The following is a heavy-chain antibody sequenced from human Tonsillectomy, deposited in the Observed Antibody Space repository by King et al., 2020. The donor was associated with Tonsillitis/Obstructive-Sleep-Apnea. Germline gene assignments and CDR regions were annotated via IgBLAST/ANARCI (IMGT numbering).Heavy chain of an antibody. V-gene: IGHV3-53*01. Sequence: EVQLVESGGGLIQPGGSLRLSCAASGFSVSLNYMNWVRQAPGKGLEWVSVIYTAGSTYYADSVKGRFTISRDNSKNMLYLQMNSLRAEDTAVYYCAREERPSDAFDIWGQGTMVTVSS. D-gene: IGHD1-26*01. CDR2: IYTAGST. J-gene: IGHJ3*02. CDR1: GFSVSLNY. CDR3: AREERPSDAFDI.